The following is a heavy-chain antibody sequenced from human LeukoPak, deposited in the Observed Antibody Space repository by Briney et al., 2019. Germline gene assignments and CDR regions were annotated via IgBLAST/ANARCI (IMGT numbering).Heavy chain of an antibody. J-gene: IGHJ4*02. CDR3: ATLYYYGSGSYVDY. V-gene: IGHV3-7*01. D-gene: IGHD3-10*01. Sequence: TGGSLRLSCEASGFTFSNYWMTWVRQAPGKGPEWVANINQDGSEMNYGDSVKGRFTIPRDNTKQSLYLQMSRLRGEDTALYYCATLYYYGSGSYVDYWGQGTLVTVSS. CDR2: INQDGSEM. CDR1: GFTFSNYW.